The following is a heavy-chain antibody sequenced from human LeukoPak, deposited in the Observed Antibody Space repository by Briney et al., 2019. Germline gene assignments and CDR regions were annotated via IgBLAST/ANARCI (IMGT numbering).Heavy chain of an antibody. CDR1: GYSISSGYY. CDR3: AREVRDPYYYYYYMDV. D-gene: IGHD5-24*01. V-gene: IGHV4-38-2*02. Sequence: PSETLSLTCTVSGYSISSGYYWGWIRQPPGKGLEWIGGIYHSGSTYYNPSLKSRVTISVDTSKNQFSLKLSSVTAADTAVYYCAREVRDPYYYYYYMDVWGKGTTVTVSS. J-gene: IGHJ6*03. CDR2: IYHSGST.